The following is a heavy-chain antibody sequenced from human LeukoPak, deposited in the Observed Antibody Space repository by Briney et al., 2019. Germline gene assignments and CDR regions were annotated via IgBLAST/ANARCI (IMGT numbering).Heavy chain of an antibody. D-gene: IGHD2-15*01. Sequence: GESLKISCAASGFTFSSYWMSWVRQAPGKGLEWVANIKQDGSDKYYVDSVKGRFTISRDNAKNSLYLQMNSLRAEDTAVYYCARDQCSGGSCYPPYYFDYWGQGTLVTVSS. CDR1: GFTFSSYW. V-gene: IGHV3-7*01. CDR3: ARDQCSGGSCYPPYYFDY. J-gene: IGHJ4*02. CDR2: IKQDGSDK.